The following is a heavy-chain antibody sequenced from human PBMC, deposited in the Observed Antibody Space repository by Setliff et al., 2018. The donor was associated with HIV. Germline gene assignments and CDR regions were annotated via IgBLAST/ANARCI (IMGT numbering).Heavy chain of an antibody. CDR2: ISSSSTFI. D-gene: IGHD3-10*01. J-gene: IGHJ6*03. CDR3: VRDYGSGTNFFYSMDV. Sequence: GGSLRLSCAASGFTFGSYSMNWVRQAPGKGLEWISSISSSSTFIHYANSVSGRFTISRDSAKNSLYLQMNSLRTEDTAVYYCVRDYGSGTNFFYSMDVWGKGTTVTVSS. V-gene: IGHV3-21*01. CDR1: GFTFGSYS.